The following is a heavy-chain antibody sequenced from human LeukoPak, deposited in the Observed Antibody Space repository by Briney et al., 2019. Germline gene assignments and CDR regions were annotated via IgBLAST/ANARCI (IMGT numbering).Heavy chain of an antibody. J-gene: IGHJ4*02. D-gene: IGHD1-26*01. CDR2: IYYSGST. Sequence: SETLSLTCTVSGGSISSSSYYWGWIRQPPGKGLEWIGSIYYSGSTYYNPSLKSRVTISVDTSKNQFSLKLSSVTAADTAVYYCARHREWELGPLDYWGQGTLVTVSS. CDR1: GGSISSSSYY. CDR3: ARHREWELGPLDY. V-gene: IGHV4-39*01.